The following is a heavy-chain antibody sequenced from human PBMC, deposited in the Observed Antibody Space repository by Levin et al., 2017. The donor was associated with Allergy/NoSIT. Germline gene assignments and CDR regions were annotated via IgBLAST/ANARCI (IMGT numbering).Heavy chain of an antibody. Sequence: GESLKISCAASGFTFRSYAMSWVRQAPGKGLEWVSGISGSGGSTYYADSVEGRFTISRDNSKNTLYLQMNSLRAEDTAVYYCAKDLGYCSGGSGDNAVDYWGQGTLVTVSS. CDR1: GFTFRSYA. V-gene: IGHV3-23*01. D-gene: IGHD2-15*01. CDR3: AKDLGYCSGGSGDNAVDY. J-gene: IGHJ4*02. CDR2: ISGSGGST.